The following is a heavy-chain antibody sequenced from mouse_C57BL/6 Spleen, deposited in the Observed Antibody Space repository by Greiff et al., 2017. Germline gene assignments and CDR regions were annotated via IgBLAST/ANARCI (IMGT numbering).Heavy chain of an antibody. D-gene: IGHD1-1*01. CDR3: ASYYYGSSPAWFSY. CDR2: VYPGDGDT. J-gene: IGHJ3*01. Sequence: QVQLQQSGPELVKPGASVKISGKASGYAFGSAWMNGVKQRPGRGREWIGRVYPGDGDTNYNGKFRGKATLTADKSSSTSYMQRSSLTSEDSAVYFCASYYYGSSPAWFSYWRLGTLVTVSA. V-gene: IGHV1-82*01. CDR1: GYAFGSAW.